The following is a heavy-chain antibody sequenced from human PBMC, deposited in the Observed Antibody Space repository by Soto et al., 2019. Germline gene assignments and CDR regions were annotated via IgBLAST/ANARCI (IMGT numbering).Heavy chain of an antibody. CDR3: AKDQRITVSTHWFKS. D-gene: IGHD1-7*01. CDR1: GYTFTSYG. J-gene: IGHJ5*01. V-gene: IGHV1-18*04. Sequence: ASVKVSCKASGYTFTSYGISWVRQAPGQGLEWMGWISAYNGNTNYAQKLQGRVTMTTDTSTSTAYMELRSLRSDDTAVYYCAKDQRITVSTHWFKSWGQGNLVVVSS. CDR2: ISAYNGNT.